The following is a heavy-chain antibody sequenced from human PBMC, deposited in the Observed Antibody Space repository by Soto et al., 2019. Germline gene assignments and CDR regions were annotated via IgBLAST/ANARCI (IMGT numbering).Heavy chain of an antibody. CDR2: IIPVHGTT. J-gene: IGHJ3*02. V-gene: IGHV1-69*11. D-gene: IGHD5-12*01. Sequence: QVQLVQSGAEVKKPGSSVKVSCKASGGTFGTHAISWVRQAPVQGLQWVGGIIPVHGTTNYAQIFNGRVTFNAAESRTTANMELTRLRFEDTAVYYCARGRSERATMTGGFDIWGQGTTVTVSS. CDR1: GGTFGTHA. CDR3: ARGRSERATMTGGFDI.